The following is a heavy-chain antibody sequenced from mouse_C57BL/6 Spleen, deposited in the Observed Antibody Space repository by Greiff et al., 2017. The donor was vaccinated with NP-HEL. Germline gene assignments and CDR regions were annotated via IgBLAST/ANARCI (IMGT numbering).Heavy chain of an antibody. V-gene: IGHV5-9-1*02. CDR2: ISSGGDYI. D-gene: IGHD1-1*01. Sequence: EVQLVESGEGLVKPGGSLKLSCAASGFTFSSYAMSWVRQTPEKRLEWVAYISSGGDYIYYADTVKGRFTRSRENARNTLYLQISSLKSEDTAMYYCTSEYGSSPRYFDVWGTGTTVTVSS. J-gene: IGHJ1*03. CDR1: GFTFSSYA. CDR3: TSEYGSSPRYFDV.